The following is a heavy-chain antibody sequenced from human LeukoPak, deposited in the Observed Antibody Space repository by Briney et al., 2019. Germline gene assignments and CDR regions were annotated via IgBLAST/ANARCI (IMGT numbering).Heavy chain of an antibody. Sequence: AASVKVSCKASGYTFTSYAMHWVRQAPGQRLEWMGWINAGNGNTKYSQKFQGRVTITRDTSASTAYMELSSLRSEDTAVYYCAREEMATIDFDYWGQGTLVTVSS. CDR3: AREEMATIDFDY. J-gene: IGHJ4*02. D-gene: IGHD5-24*01. CDR1: GYTFTSYA. V-gene: IGHV1-3*01. CDR2: INAGNGNT.